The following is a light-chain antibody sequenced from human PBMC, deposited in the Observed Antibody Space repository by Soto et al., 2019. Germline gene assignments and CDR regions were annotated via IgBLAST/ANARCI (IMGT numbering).Light chain of an antibody. V-gene: IGKV3-11*01. CDR1: QTVSPY. J-gene: IGKJ1*01. CDR2: DVS. CDR3: QQRSNWPRT. Sequence: ETVLTQSPATLSLSPGERATLSCRASQTVSPYLAWYQQKPGQAPRLLIYDVSIRATGIPARFSGSGSGTDFTLTISGLEPEDFAVYDCQQRSNWPRTFGQGTKVEIK.